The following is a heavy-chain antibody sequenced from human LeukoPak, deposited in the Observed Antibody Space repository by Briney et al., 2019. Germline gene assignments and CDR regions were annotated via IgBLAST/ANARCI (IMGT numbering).Heavy chain of an antibody. CDR1: GYTFTGYY. J-gene: IGHJ4*02. Sequence: ASVKVSCKAPGYTFTGYYIHWARQAPGQGLEWMAWINPNSGGTNYAQKFQGRVTMTRDTSISTAYMELSRLRSDDTAVYYCASWPPGGYSYGFDYWGQGTLVTVSS. CDR2: INPNSGGT. D-gene: IGHD5-18*01. CDR3: ASWPPGGYSYGFDY. V-gene: IGHV1-2*02.